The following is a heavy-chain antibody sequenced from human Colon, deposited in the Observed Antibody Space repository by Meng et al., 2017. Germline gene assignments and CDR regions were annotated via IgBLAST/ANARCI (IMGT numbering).Heavy chain of an antibody. Sequence: QGQLQDSGPGLVKPSQTLSLTCTVSGGSISTGGYYWSWIRQLPGKGLEWIGYIYYSGSTYYNPSLRSLVSISVDTSKNQFSLRLTSVTAADTAVYYCARVRRSGDDFDYWGQGTLVTVS. D-gene: IGHD1-26*01. J-gene: IGHJ4*02. CDR1: GGSISTGGYY. CDR3: ARVRRSGDDFDY. V-gene: IGHV4-31*01. CDR2: IYYSGST.